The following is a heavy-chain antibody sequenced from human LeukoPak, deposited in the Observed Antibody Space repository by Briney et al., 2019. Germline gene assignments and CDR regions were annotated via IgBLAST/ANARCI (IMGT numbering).Heavy chain of an antibody. Sequence: SQTLSLTCAISGDSVSSNSAAWNWIRQSPSRGLEWLGRTYYRSKWYNDYAVSVKSRITINPDTSKNQFSLQLNSVTPEDTAVYYCARGYDILTGYYVDYYYYGMDVWDKGTTVTVSS. CDR2: TYYRSKWYN. J-gene: IGHJ6*04. D-gene: IGHD3-9*01. V-gene: IGHV6-1*01. CDR1: GDSVSSNSAA. CDR3: ARGYDILTGYYVDYYYYGMDV.